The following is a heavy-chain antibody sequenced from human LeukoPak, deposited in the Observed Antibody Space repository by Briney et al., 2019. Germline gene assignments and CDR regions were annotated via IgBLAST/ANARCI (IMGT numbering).Heavy chain of an antibody. J-gene: IGHJ4*02. CDR1: GGSISSYY. CDR2: IYYSRST. V-gene: IGHV4-59*01. D-gene: IGHD3-3*01. CDR3: ARSGVVIPYYFDY. Sequence: SETPSLTCTVSGGSISSYYWSWIRQPPGKGLERIGYIYYSRSTNYNPSLKSRVTISVDTSKNQFSLKLSSVTAADTAVYYCARSGVVIPYYFDYWGQGTLVTVSS.